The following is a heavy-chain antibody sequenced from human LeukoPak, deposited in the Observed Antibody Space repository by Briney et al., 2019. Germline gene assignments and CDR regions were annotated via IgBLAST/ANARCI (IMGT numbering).Heavy chain of an antibody. Sequence: ASVKVSCKASGYTFTGYYMHWVRQAPGQGLEWMGRINPNSGGTNYAQKFQGRVTMTRDTSISTACMELSRLRSDDTAVYYCALAVPAAIPEYYYYMDVWGKGTTVTVSS. CDR2: INPNSGGT. D-gene: IGHD2-2*02. CDR3: ALAVPAAIPEYYYYMDV. CDR1: GYTFTGYY. V-gene: IGHV1-2*06. J-gene: IGHJ6*03.